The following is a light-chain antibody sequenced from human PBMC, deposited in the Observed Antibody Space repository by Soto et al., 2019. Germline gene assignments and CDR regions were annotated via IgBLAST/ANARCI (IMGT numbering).Light chain of an antibody. CDR2: GAS. CDR1: QSLSSSY. Sequence: EIVLTQSPGTLSLSPGESATLSCRASQSLSSSYLAWYQQKPGQAPRLLIYGASSRATGIPDRFSGSGSGTDFTLTISRLEPEDFAVYSCQQYGTSPELTFGGGTKVEIE. V-gene: IGKV3-20*01. J-gene: IGKJ4*01. CDR3: QQYGTSPELT.